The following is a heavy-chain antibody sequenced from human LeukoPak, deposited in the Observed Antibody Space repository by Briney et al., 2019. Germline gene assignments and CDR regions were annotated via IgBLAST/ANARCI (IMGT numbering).Heavy chain of an antibody. Sequence: ASVKVSCKASGYTFTNYGVSWVRQAPGQGLEWMGWIHTYNGHTNYAQKLQGRVTMTTDTSTSTAYMELRSLRSDDTAVYYCAMTGYSSSWYVEYWGQGTLVTVSS. CDR3: AMTGYSSSWYVEY. J-gene: IGHJ4*02. CDR1: GYTFTNYG. V-gene: IGHV1-18*01. D-gene: IGHD6-13*01. CDR2: IHTYNGHT.